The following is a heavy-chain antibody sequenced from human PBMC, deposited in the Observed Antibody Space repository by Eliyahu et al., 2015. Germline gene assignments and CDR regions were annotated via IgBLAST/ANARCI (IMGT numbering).Heavy chain of an antibody. J-gene: IGHJ4*02. CDR3: ARVPPYSNYANY. CDR2: IIPILGIA. D-gene: IGHD4-11*01. CDR1: GXTFSSYT. Sequence: QVQLVQSGAEVKXXXSSVKVSCKASGXTFSSYTXXWVXQAPGQGLEWMGRIIPILGIANYAQKFQGRVTITADKSTSTAYMELSSLRSEDTAVYYCARVPPYSNYANYWGQGTLVTVSS. V-gene: IGHV1-69*02.